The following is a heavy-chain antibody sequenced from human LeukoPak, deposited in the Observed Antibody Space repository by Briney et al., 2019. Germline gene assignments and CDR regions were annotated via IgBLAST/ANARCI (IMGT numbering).Heavy chain of an antibody. CDR1: GGSISSSSYY. CDR2: IYYSEST. CDR3: ARHKYPGYYYDSSGYYTSDY. D-gene: IGHD3-22*01. J-gene: IGHJ4*02. V-gene: IGHV4-39*07. Sequence: SETLSLTCTVSGGSISSSSYYWGWIRQPPGKGLEWIGSIYYSESTYYNPSLKSRVTISVDTSKNQFSLKLSSVTAADTAVYYCARHKYPGYYYDSSGYYTSDYWGQGTLVTVSS.